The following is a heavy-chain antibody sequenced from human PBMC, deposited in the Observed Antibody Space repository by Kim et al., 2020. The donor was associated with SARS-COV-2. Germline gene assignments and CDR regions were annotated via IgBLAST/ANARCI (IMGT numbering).Heavy chain of an antibody. Sequence: ADSVKGRFTISIDNTNNSIYLQMNSLRAEDTALYYCEKGGVRGIPYCFDSWGQGTLVTVSS. J-gene: IGHJ4*02. V-gene: IGHV3-43*01. CDR3: EKGGVRGIPYCFDS. D-gene: IGHD3-10*01.